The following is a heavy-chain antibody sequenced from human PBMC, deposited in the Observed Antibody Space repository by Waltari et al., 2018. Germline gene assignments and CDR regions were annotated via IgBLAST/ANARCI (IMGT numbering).Heavy chain of an antibody. J-gene: IGHJ3*02. V-gene: IGHV5-51*01. CDR1: GYSFTSYW. CDR2: IYPWDSDT. D-gene: IGHD3-10*01. Sequence: EVQLVQSGAEVKKPGESLKISCKGSGYSFTSYWIGWVRQMPGKGLEWMGIIYPWDSDTRYSPSFQGQGTISADKSISTAYLQGSSLKASDTAMYYCAKPWGYGWLGDAFDIWGQGTMVTVSS. CDR3: AKPWGYGWLGDAFDI.